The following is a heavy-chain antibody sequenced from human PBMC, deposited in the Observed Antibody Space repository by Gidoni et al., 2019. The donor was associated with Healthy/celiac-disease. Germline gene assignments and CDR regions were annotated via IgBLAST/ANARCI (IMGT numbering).Heavy chain of an antibody. J-gene: IGHJ4*02. CDR2: TYPGDSDT. CDR3: ARRGGKGSYFPFDY. V-gene: IGHV5-51*01. Sequence: VQLVQSGAEVKKPGESLKISCKGSGYSFTSYWLGWVRPMPGKGLEWMGVTYPGDSDTRYSPTFQGQDTIAADKSISTAYLQGSSLKASDTAMYYGARRGGKGSYFPFDYWGQGTLVTVSS. CDR1: GYSFTSYW. D-gene: IGHD1-26*01.